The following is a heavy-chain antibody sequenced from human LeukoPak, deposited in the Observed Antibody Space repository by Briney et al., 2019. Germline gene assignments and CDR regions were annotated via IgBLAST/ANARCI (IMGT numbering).Heavy chain of an antibody. Sequence: GGSLRLSCAASGFTFSHLAMYWVRQAPGKGLECVSLISDDTYTKYYADSVKGRFIISRDNSKNMLYLQMNGLGTDDSSLYYCTVATETTFDYWGQGSLVTVSS. CDR2: ISDDTYTK. CDR1: GFTFSHLA. V-gene: IGHV3-30*04. CDR3: TVATETTFDY. D-gene: IGHD4-17*01. J-gene: IGHJ4*02.